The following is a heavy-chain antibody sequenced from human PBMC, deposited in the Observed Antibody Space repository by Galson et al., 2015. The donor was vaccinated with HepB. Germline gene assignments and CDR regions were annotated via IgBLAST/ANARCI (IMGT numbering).Heavy chain of an antibody. D-gene: IGHD4-17*01. Sequence: SLRLSCAASGFSVKNYGMTWVRQAPGKGLECVSAIGVSAGNTDYADSAKGRFTISRDNSKNTLYLQMNSLRVEDTAVYYCARESYEYGDLFFDYWGQGTLVAVSS. J-gene: IGHJ4*02. CDR1: GFSVKNYG. CDR2: IGVSAGNT. V-gene: IGHV3-23*01. CDR3: ARESYEYGDLFFDY.